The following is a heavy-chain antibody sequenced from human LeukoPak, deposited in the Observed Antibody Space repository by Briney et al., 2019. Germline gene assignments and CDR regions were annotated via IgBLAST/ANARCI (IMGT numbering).Heavy chain of an antibody. CDR2: IYYSGST. J-gene: IGHJ5*02. V-gene: IGHV4-30-4*08. Sequence: SQTLSLTCTVSGGSISSGDYYWSWIRQPPGKGLEWIGYIYYSGSTYYNPCLKSRVTISVDTSKNQFSLKLSSVTAADTAVYYCARAYYYDSSGYYTNWFDPWGQGTLVTVSS. D-gene: IGHD3-22*01. CDR3: ARAYYYDSSGYYTNWFDP. CDR1: GGSISSGDYY.